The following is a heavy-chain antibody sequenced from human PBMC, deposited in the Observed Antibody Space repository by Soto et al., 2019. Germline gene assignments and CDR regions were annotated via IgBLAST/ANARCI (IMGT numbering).Heavy chain of an antibody. V-gene: IGHV3-23*01. CDR3: AKDVAAAGISWFDP. D-gene: IGHD6-13*01. Sequence: GGSLRLSCAASGFTFSSYAMSWVRQAPGKGLEWVSAISGSGDSTYYADSVKGRFTISRDNSKNTLYLQMNSLRAEDTAVYYCAKDVAAAGISWFDPWAQGTLVTVSS. CDR2: ISGSGDST. CDR1: GFTFSSYA. J-gene: IGHJ5*02.